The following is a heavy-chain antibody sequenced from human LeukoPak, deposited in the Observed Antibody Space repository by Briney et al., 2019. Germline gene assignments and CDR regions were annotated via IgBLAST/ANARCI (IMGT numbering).Heavy chain of an antibody. CDR2: IKQDESEK. CDR1: EFTFSSYS. CDR3: ARKNGMDV. V-gene: IGHV3-7*01. J-gene: IGHJ6*02. Sequence: GGSLRLSCAASEFTFSSYSMNWVRQAPGKGLEWVANIKQDESEKYYVDSVKGRFTISRDNAKNSLYLQMNSLRAEDTAVYYCARKNGMDVWGQGTTVTVSS.